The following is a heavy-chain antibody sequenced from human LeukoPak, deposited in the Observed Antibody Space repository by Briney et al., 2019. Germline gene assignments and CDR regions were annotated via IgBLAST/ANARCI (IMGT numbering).Heavy chain of an antibody. J-gene: IGHJ6*04. CDR3: AELGITMIGGV. V-gene: IGHV3-21*01. D-gene: IGHD3-10*02. Sequence: GGSLRLSCAASGFTFSSYNMNWVRQTPGQGLEWVSSITSGSSHIYYADSVKGRFTISRDNAKNSLYLQMNSLRAEDTAVYYCAELGITMIGGVWGKGTTVTISS. CDR1: GFTFSSYN. CDR2: ITSGSSHI.